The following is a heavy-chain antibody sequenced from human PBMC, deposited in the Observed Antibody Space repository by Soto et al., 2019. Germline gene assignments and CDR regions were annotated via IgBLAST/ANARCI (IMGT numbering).Heavy chain of an antibody. D-gene: IGHD6-19*01. CDR3: ARETPGAGHLDS. Sequence: SETLSLTCTVSGGSISGYYWKWIRQPPGKGLEWIGYIYYSGSTNYDPSLKSRVTMSVDTSKNQFSLKLSSVTAADTAVYYCARETPGAGHLDSWGQGALVTVSS. CDR1: GGSISGYY. V-gene: IGHV4-59*01. J-gene: IGHJ4*02. CDR2: IYYSGST.